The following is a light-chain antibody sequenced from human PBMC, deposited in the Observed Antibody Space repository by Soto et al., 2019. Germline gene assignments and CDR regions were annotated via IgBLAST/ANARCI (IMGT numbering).Light chain of an antibody. CDR1: TSNIGSNF. CDR2: RND. J-gene: IGLJ2*01. Sequence: QSVLTQPPSASGTPGQRVTISCSGDTSNIGSNFVYWYQQLPGTAPKLLIYRNDQRPSGVPDRFSGSRPGTSASLAIDGLRSEDEAEYYCAAWDVSLSGVVFGGGTQLTVL. V-gene: IGLV1-47*01. CDR3: AAWDVSLSGVV.